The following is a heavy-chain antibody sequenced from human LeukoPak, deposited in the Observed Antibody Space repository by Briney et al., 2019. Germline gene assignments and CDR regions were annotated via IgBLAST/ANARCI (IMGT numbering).Heavy chain of an antibody. V-gene: IGHV4-30-2*01. CDR2: IYHSGST. CDR3: ARQGGSYPAGFDY. Sequence: PSQTLSLTCTVSGGSISSGGYYWSWIRQPPGKGLEWIGYIYHSGSTYYNPSLKSRVTISVDRSKNQFSLKLSSVTAADTAVYYCARQGGSYPAGFDYWGQGTLVTVSS. D-gene: IGHD1-26*01. J-gene: IGHJ4*02. CDR1: GGSISSGGYY.